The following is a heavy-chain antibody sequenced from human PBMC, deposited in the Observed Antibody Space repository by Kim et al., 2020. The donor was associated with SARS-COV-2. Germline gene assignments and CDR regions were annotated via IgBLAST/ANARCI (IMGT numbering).Heavy chain of an antibody. CDR1: GFTFSSYA. Sequence: GGSLRLSCAASGFTFSSYAMSWVRQAPGKGLEWVSAISGSGGSTYYADSVKGRFTISRDNSKNTLYLQMNSLRAEDTAVYYCAKISHLKWLVVPAAIRGMDVWGQGTTVTVSS. D-gene: IGHD2-2*01. CDR3: AKISHLKWLVVPAAIRGMDV. J-gene: IGHJ6*02. V-gene: IGHV3-23*01. CDR2: ISGSGGST.